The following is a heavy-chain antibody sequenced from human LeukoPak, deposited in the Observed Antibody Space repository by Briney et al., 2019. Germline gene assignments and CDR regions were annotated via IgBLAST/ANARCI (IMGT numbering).Heavy chain of an antibody. Sequence: ASVKVSCKAFGYTFTDYTMNWVRQAPGQGLEWMGWINTNTGNPTYAQGFTGRIVFSLDTSVSTAYLQISSLKAEDTAVYYCARARGRFYDSSGPKLDFWGQGTLVTVSS. CDR1: GYTFTDYT. CDR2: INTNTGNP. D-gene: IGHD3-22*01. V-gene: IGHV7-4-1*02. CDR3: ARARGRFYDSSGPKLDF. J-gene: IGHJ4*02.